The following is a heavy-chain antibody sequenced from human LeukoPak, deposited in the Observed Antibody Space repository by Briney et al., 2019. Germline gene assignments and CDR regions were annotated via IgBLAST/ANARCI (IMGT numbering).Heavy chain of an antibody. CDR3: ARDPGYSSSWYAWFDP. D-gene: IGHD6-13*01. J-gene: IGHJ5*02. CDR2: TYYRSKWYT. Sequence: SQTLSLTCAISGNSVSSNSAGWNWIRQSPSRGLEWLGRTYYRSKWYTDYAVSVKSRITINPDTSKSQYSLQLNSVTPEDTAVYYCARDPGYSSSWYAWFDPWGQGTLVTVSS. V-gene: IGHV6-1*01. CDR1: GNSVSSNSAG.